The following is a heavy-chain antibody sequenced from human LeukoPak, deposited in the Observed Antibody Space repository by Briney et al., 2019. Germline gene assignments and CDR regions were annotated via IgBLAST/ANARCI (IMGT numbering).Heavy chain of an antibody. V-gene: IGHV1-8*03. J-gene: IGHJ6*03. CDR3: ARGARSLEWLWSAPYYYYMDV. D-gene: IGHD3-3*01. CDR2: MNPNSGNT. Sequence: ASVKVSCKASGYTFTSYDINWVRQATGQGLEWMGWMNPNSGNTGYAQKFQGRVTITRNTSISTAYMELSSLRSEDTAVYYCARGARSLEWLWSAPYYYYMDVWGKGTTVTVSS. CDR1: GYTFTSYD.